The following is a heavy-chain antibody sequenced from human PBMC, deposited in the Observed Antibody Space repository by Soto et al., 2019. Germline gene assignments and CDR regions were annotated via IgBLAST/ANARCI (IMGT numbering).Heavy chain of an antibody. J-gene: IGHJ6*03. CDR1: GFTVSSNY. CDR2: IYSGGST. Sequence: GGSLRLSCAASGFTVSSNYMSWVRQAPGKGLEWVSVIYSGGSTYYADSVKGRFTISRDNSKNTLYLQMNSLRAEDTAVYYCAREVAAAGTYSYYYMDVWGKGTTVTVSS. CDR3: AREVAAAGTYSYYYMDV. V-gene: IGHV3-53*01. D-gene: IGHD6-13*01.